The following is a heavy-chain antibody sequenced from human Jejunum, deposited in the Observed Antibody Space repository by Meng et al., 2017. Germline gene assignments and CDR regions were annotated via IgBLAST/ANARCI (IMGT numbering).Heavy chain of an antibody. V-gene: IGHV3-11*01. CDR1: GFTFRNYY. CDR2: ISTSGSTV. CDR3: ARDREFQLLFGHWFDP. D-gene: IGHD3-3*01. Sequence: LVESGGDVVRPGGSLRRSCEASGFTFRNYYMSWIRQAPGRGPEWISSISTSGSTVQYSDSVKGRFTISRDNARNSLYLHMSSLAVEDTAVYFCARDREFQLLFGHWFDPWGQGTLVTVSS. J-gene: IGHJ5*02.